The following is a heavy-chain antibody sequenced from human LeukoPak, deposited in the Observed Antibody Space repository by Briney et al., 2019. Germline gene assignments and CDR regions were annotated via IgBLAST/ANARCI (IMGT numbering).Heavy chain of an antibody. J-gene: IGHJ3*02. CDR1: GDPLSNYY. CDR2: KYTCGST. D-gene: IGHD2-15*01. Sequence: SDTLPLMCSVSGDPLSNYYLRWLRPPPGKGLAWMGYKYTCGSTSYNPSLKNRVTLSVGTPQHQVSLKLRSVTAADTAVYYCAGHSRGLDAFDMWGQGRTVTVSS. V-gene: IGHV4-4*09. CDR3: AGHSRGLDAFDM.